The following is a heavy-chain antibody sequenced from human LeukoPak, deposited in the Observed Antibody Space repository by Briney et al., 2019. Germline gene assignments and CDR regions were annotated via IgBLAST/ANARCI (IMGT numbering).Heavy chain of an antibody. Sequence: SETLSLTCTVSGDSISSSSYYWGWIRQPAGKGLEWIGHIYTSGSTNYNPSLKSRVTISVDTSKNQFSLKLSSVTAADTAVYYCARVDSGSFLGDWFDPWGQGTLVTVSS. V-gene: IGHV4-61*09. CDR3: ARVDSGSFLGDWFDP. CDR1: GDSISSSSYY. D-gene: IGHD1-26*01. CDR2: IYTSGST. J-gene: IGHJ5*02.